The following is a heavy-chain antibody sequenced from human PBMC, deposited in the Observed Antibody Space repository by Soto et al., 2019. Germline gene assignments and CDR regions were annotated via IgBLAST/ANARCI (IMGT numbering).Heavy chain of an antibody. V-gene: IGHV3-30*18. D-gene: IGHD3-9*01. J-gene: IGHJ5*02. CDR3: AKDVSPRLGYDIGNWFDP. CDR1: GFTFSSYG. Sequence: PGGSLRLSCAASGFTFSSYGMHWVRQAPGKGLEWVAVISYDGSNKYYADSVKGRFTISRDNSKNTLYLQMNSLRAEDTAVYYCAKDVSPRLGYDIGNWFDPWGQGT. CDR2: ISYDGSNK.